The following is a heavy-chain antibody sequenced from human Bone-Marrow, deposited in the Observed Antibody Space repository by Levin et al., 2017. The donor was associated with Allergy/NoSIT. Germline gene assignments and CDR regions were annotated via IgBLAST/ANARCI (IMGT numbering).Heavy chain of an antibody. CDR1: DASVIHNT. J-gene: IGHJ4*02. CDR3: ARGNSKGFFDY. V-gene: IGHV4-4*07. CDR2: IYVSGVV. Sequence: SETLSLTCTVSDASVIHNTWHWFRQPAGKGLEWIGRIYVSGVVHYNPSLRGRATMSIDRSTNQFSLKLASLNNADTAVYFCARGNSKGFFDYWGQGRLVTVSS. D-gene: IGHD4-23*01.